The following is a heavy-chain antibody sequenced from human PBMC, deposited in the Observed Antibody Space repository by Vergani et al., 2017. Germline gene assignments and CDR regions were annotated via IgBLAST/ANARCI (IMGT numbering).Heavy chain of an antibody. CDR3: ARQIWFGELFQSYYYYGMDV. CDR2: IYHSGST. CDR1: GYPISSGYY. D-gene: IGHD3-10*01. Sequence: QVQLQESGPGLVKPSETLSLTCAVSGYPISSGYYWGWIRQPPGKGLEWIGSIYHSGSTYYNPSLKSRVTISVDTSKNQFSLKLSSVTAADTAVYYCARQIWFGELFQSYYYYGMDVWGQGTTVTVSS. V-gene: IGHV4-38-2*01. J-gene: IGHJ6*02.